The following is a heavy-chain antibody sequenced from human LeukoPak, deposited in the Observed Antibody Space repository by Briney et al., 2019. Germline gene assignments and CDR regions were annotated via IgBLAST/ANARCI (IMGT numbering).Heavy chain of an antibody. CDR3: ARANPVYGDFDY. D-gene: IGHD4-17*01. CDR2: IFPDGQT. CDR1: GLTVNDNY. J-gene: IGHJ4*02. Sequence: SGGSLRLSCVLSGLTVNDNYMSWVRQAPGKGLEWVSLIFPDGQTYYADFVQGRFSISRDMSRNILFLDMSSLRAEDTAVFFCARANPVYGDFDYWGQGTLVTVSS. V-gene: IGHV3-53*01.